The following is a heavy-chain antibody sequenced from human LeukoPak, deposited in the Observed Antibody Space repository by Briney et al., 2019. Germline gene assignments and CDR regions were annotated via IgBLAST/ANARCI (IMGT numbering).Heavy chain of an antibody. V-gene: IGHV4-34*01. CDR3: ARGLSVEMATINLYYFDY. CDR1: GGSLSGYY. Sequence: SETLSLTCAVYGGSLSGYYWSWIRQPPGKGLEWIGEINHSGSTNYNPSLKSRVTISVDTSKNQFSLKLSSVTAADTAVYYCARGLSVEMATINLYYFDYWGQGTLVTVSS. D-gene: IGHD5-12*01. J-gene: IGHJ4*02. CDR2: INHSGST.